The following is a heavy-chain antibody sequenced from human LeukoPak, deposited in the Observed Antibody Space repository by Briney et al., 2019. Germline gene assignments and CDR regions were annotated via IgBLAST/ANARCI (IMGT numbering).Heavy chain of an antibody. CDR2: IYYSGST. J-gene: IGHJ3*02. CDR1: GGSISSSSYY. CDR3: ASRQFYDSSGYYSDAFDI. Sequence: SETLSLTYTVSGGSISSSSYYWGWIRQPPGKGLEWIGSIYYSGSTYYNPSLKSRVTISVDTSKNQFSLKLSSVTAADTAVYYCASRQFYDSSGYYSDAFDIWGQGTMVTVSS. D-gene: IGHD3-22*01. V-gene: IGHV4-39*01.